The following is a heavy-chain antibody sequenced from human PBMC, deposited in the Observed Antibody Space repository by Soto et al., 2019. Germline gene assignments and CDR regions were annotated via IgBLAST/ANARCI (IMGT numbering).Heavy chain of an antibody. CDR1: GFTFRSYA. CDR3: AKGDSSGWYYFDY. Sequence: PVGSLRLSCAVSGFTFRSYAMSWVRQAPGKGLEWVSAISGSGGSTYYADSVKGRFTISRDNSKNTLYLQMNSLRAEDTAVYYCAKGDSSGWYYFDYWGQGTLVTVSS. J-gene: IGHJ4*02. D-gene: IGHD6-19*01. V-gene: IGHV3-23*01. CDR2: ISGSGGST.